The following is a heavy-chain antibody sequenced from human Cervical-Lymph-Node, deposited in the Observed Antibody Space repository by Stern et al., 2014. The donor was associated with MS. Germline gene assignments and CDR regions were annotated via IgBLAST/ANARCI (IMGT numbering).Heavy chain of an antibody. J-gene: IGHJ4*02. V-gene: IGHV1-69*11. CDR1: GGTFSTYA. Sequence: VQLVESGAEVKKPGASVKVSCTSSGGTFSTYAISWVRQAPGQGLEWMGRIIPILGTKDYAQRIQGRPTTDATEYTEISHREMSSLTPDDTAVYYCAREKSDCSGGSCFASLDYWGQGTLVTVSS. D-gene: IGHD2-15*01. CDR3: AREKSDCSGGSCFASLDY. CDR2: IIPILGTK.